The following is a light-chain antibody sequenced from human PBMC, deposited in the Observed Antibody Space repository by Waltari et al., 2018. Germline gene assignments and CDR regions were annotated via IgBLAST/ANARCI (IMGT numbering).Light chain of an antibody. CDR3: NLYAGSSTLGV. Sequence: QSALTQPPSVSGSPGQSVTISCTGISTYVGGYDRVSWYQQSPGTAPKLMISDVSNRPSGVPDRFSGSKSGNTASLTISGLQAEDEADYYCNLYAGSSTLGVFGGGTKLTVL. J-gene: IGLJ3*02. CDR1: STYVGGYDR. V-gene: IGLV2-18*01. CDR2: DVS.